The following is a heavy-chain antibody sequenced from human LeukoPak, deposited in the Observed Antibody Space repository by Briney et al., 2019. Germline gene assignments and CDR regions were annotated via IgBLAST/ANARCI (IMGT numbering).Heavy chain of an antibody. Sequence: ASVKVSCKASGYTFSAYYIHWLRQAPGQGLEWMGWINVNSGDTNSAPNFQGRVTLTRDMSSNTAYMEVTKLTLDDTGVFYCARDGGLDFWGQGTLVTVSS. CDR2: INVNSGDT. CDR3: ARDGGLDF. J-gene: IGHJ4*02. D-gene: IGHD2-15*01. V-gene: IGHV1-2*02. CDR1: GYTFSAYY.